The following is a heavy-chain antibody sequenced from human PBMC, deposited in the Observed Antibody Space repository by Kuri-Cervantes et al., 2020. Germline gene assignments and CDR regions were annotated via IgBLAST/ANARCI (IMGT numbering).Heavy chain of an antibody. V-gene: IGHV1-18*01. CDR3: ARDFYDSSGYYWDY. CDR2: ISAYNGDT. CDR1: IYTFTSYG. J-gene: IGHJ4*02. Sequence: ASVKVSCKASIYTFTSYGISWVRQAPGQGLEWMGWISAYNGDTNYAQKLQGRVTMTTDTSTSTAYMELSSLRSEDTAVYYCARDFYDSSGYYWDYWGQGTLVTVSS. D-gene: IGHD3-22*01.